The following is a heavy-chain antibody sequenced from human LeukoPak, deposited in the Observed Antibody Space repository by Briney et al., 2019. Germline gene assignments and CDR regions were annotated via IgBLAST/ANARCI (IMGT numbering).Heavy chain of an antibody. Sequence: ASVKVSCKASGYTFTGYYMHWVRQAPGQGLEWMGWINPSSGGTNYAQKFQGRVTMTRDTSISTAYMELSRLRSDDTAVYYCAREGYCSGGSCYNFDYWGQGTLVTVSS. CDR3: AREGYCSGGSCYNFDY. CDR2: INPSSGGT. CDR1: GYTFTGYY. V-gene: IGHV1-2*02. D-gene: IGHD2-15*01. J-gene: IGHJ4*02.